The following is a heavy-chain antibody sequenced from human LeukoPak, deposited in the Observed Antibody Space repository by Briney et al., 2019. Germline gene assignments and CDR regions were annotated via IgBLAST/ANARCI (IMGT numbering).Heavy chain of an antibody. CDR3: AKDLYDYGDFYYYYYGMDV. D-gene: IGHD4-17*01. Sequence: PGGSLRLSCAASGFTFSSYGMHWVRQAPGKGLEWVAVISYDGSNKYYADSVKGRFTISRDNSKNTLYLQMNSLRAEDTAVYYCAKDLYDYGDFYYYYYGMDVWGQGTTVTVSS. J-gene: IGHJ6*02. V-gene: IGHV3-30*18. CDR1: GFTFSSYG. CDR2: ISYDGSNK.